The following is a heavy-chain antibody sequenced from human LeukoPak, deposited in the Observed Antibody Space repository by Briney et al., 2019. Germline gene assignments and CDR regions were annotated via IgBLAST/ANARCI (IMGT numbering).Heavy chain of an antibody. CDR1: GFTFSSYW. CDR3: AREDPEAGLFEF. Sequence: GGSLRLSCAASGFTFSSYWMSWVRQAPGKGLEWVANIKQDGSEKYYVDSVKGRFTISRDNAKNSLYLQMNNLKSEDTALYFCAREDPEAGLFEFWGQGTLVTVSS. CDR2: IKQDGSEK. J-gene: IGHJ4*02. V-gene: IGHV3-7*03. D-gene: IGHD1-14*01.